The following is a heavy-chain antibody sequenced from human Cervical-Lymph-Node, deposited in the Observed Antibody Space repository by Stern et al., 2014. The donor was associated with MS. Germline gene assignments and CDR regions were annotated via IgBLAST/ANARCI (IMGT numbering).Heavy chain of an antibody. CDR1: GFKFSIYW. J-gene: IGHJ4*02. V-gene: IGHV5-51*01. CDR2: IYPGDSEN. D-gene: IGHD1-14*01. CDR3: ARQTTAWASDV. Sequence: EVKLVQSGAELIRPGESLKISCKGSGFKFSIYWIAWVRQMPGKGLEWMGIIYPGDSENRYSPSFQGQVTMSADKSTSTAYLQWSSLNASDTAMYFCARQTTAWASDVWGQGTLVTVSS.